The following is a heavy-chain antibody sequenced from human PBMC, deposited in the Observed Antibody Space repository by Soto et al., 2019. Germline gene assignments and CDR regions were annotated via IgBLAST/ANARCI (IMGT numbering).Heavy chain of an antibody. Sequence: GGSLRLSCAASGFTFSSYGMHWVRQAPGKGLEWVAVIWYDGSNKYYADSVKGRFTISRDNSKNTLYLQMNSLRAEDTAVYYCARALLKYYDFWSGPDAFDIWGQGTMVTVSS. D-gene: IGHD3-3*01. CDR3: ARALLKYYDFWSGPDAFDI. V-gene: IGHV3-33*01. CDR1: GFTFSSYG. CDR2: IWYDGSNK. J-gene: IGHJ3*02.